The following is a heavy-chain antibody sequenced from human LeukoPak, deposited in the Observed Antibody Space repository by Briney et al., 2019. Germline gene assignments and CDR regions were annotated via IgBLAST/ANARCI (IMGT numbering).Heavy chain of an antibody. CDR3: ARGRYSSGWYASSYYYGMDV. Sequence: PGGSLRLSCAASGFTFDDYGMSWVRQAPGKGLEWVSGINWNGGSTGCADSVKGRFTISRDNAKNSLYLQMNSLRAEDTALYHCARGRYSSGWYASSYYYGMDVWGQGTTVTVSS. D-gene: IGHD6-19*01. J-gene: IGHJ6*02. CDR1: GFTFDDYG. V-gene: IGHV3-20*01. CDR2: INWNGGST.